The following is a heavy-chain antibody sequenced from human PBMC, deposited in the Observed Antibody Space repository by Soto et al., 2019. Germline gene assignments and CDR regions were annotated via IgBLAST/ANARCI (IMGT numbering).Heavy chain of an antibody. Sequence: PSETLSLTCTVSGGSISSGGYYWSWIRQHPGKGLGWIGYIYYSGSTYYNPSLKSRVTISVDTSKNQFSLKLSSVTAADTAVYYCARVSRIRWFDPWGQGTLVTVYS. CDR1: GGSISSGGYY. V-gene: IGHV4-31*03. J-gene: IGHJ5*02. CDR3: ARVSRIRWFDP. CDR2: IYYSGST.